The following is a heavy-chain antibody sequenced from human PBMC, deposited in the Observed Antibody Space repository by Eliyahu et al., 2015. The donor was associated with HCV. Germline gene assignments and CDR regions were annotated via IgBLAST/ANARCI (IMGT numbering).Heavy chain of an antibody. CDR3: AREAGWNYDSSGYDY. CDR2: INPNSGGT. D-gene: IGHD3-22*01. CDR1: GXXFXGYY. J-gene: IGHJ4*02. Sequence: QVQLVQSGAEVKKPGAXVKVSXXXSGXXFXGYYMHWVRQAPGQGLEWMGWINPNSGGTNYAQKFQGWVTMTRDTSISTAYMELSRLRSDDTAVYYCAREAGWNYDSSGYDYWGQGTLVTVSS. V-gene: IGHV1-2*04.